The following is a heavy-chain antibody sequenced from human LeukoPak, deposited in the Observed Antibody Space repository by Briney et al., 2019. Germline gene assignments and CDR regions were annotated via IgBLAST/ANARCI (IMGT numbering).Heavy chain of an antibody. CDR3: ARDGRAGSGSSLPNWFDP. V-gene: IGHV4-4*02. CDR1: GGSISSSNW. J-gene: IGHJ5*02. CDR2: IYHSGST. D-gene: IGHD3-10*01. Sequence: PSETLSLTCAVSGGSISSSNWWSWVRQPPGKGLEWIGEIYHSGSTNYNPSLKSRVTISVDTSKNQFSLKLSSVTAADTAVYYCARDGRAGSGSSLPNWFDPWGQGTLVTVSS.